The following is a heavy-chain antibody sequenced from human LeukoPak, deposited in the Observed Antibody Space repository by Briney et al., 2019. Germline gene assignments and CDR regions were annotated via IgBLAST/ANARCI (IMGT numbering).Heavy chain of an antibody. D-gene: IGHD2-21*02. J-gene: IGHJ3*02. CDR2: NSAYNGNT. CDR3: ARDREYCGGDCNPGDAFDI. CDR1: GYTFTSYG. V-gene: IGHV1-18*01. Sequence: ASVKVSCKASGYTFTSYGISWVRQAPGQGLEWMGWNSAYNGNTNYAQKPQGRVTMTTDTSTSTAYMELRSLRSDDTAVYYCARDREYCGGDCNPGDAFDIWGQGQWSPSLQ.